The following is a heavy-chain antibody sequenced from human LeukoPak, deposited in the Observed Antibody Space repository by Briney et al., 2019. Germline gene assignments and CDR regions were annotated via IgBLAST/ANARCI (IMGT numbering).Heavy chain of an antibody. D-gene: IGHD6-6*01. CDR1: GFTFSSYA. V-gene: IGHV3-23*01. Sequence: GGSLRLSCAASGFTFSSYAMSWVRQAPGEGLQWVSGISGSGSGTYYADSVRGRFTISRDNSKNTLYLQMNSLRAEDTAVYYCARPQIAVRLVHPLFDYWGQGTLVTVSS. J-gene: IGHJ4*02. CDR2: ISGSGSGT. CDR3: ARPQIAVRLVHPLFDY.